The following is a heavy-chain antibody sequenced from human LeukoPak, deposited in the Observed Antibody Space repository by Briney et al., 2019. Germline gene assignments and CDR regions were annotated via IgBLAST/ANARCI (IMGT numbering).Heavy chain of an antibody. CDR3: VKDHTYHYDSGSSFLDY. Sequence: GGSLRLSCAVSGFSVTNNYMSWVRQAPGKGLEWVSVFYVGGATYYADSVKGRFTISRDNSKNTQYLQMNSLRAEDTAIYYCVKDHTYHYDSGSSFLDYWGQGTLVTVSS. V-gene: IGHV3-53*05. CDR2: FYVGGAT. J-gene: IGHJ4*02. D-gene: IGHD3-10*01. CDR1: GFSVTNNY.